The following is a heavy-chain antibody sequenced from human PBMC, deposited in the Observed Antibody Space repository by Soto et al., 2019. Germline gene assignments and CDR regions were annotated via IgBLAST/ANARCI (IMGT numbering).Heavy chain of an antibody. CDR2: ISSSSSTI. J-gene: IGHJ4*02. Sequence: GGSLRLSCAASGFTFSSYSMNWVRQAPGKGLEWVSYISSSSSTIYYADSVKGRFTIFRDNAKNSLYLQMNSLRDEDTAVYYCARRTDGYCSGGSCSNYALGIDYWGQGTLVTVSS. CDR1: GFTFSSYS. CDR3: ARRTDGYCSGGSCSNYALGIDY. D-gene: IGHD2-15*01. V-gene: IGHV3-48*02.